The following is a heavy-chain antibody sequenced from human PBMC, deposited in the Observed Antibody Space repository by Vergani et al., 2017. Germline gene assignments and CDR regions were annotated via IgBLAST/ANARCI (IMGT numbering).Heavy chain of an antibody. V-gene: IGHV4-34*10. Sequence: QVQLQESGPGLVRPSETLSLTCVVNGGSFTSYHWTWIRQSPGEGLEWVGDIDHTGRPDYNPSLKSRLTMSVGKSRNHVSLTLNSVPAPDTAIYFCARVNTETNGHLYYYYYKDVWGQGTAVTVS. CDR1: GGSFTSYH. J-gene: IGHJ6*03. CDR2: IDHTGRP. CDR3: ARVNTETNGHLYYYYYKDV. D-gene: IGHD4-11*01.